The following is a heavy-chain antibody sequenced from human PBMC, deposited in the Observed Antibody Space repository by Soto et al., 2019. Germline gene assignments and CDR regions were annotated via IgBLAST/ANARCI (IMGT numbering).Heavy chain of an antibody. J-gene: IGHJ5*02. V-gene: IGHV1-69*01. CDR2: IIPIFGTA. Sequence: VQLVQSGAEVKKPGSSVKVSCKASGGTFSSYAISWVRQAPGQGLEWMGGIIPIFGTANYAQKFQGRVTITADESTSTAYMELSSLRSEDTAVYYCARDLPRDCSGGSCYFNWFDPWGQGTLVTVSS. CDR1: GGTFSSYA. D-gene: IGHD2-15*01. CDR3: ARDLPRDCSGGSCYFNWFDP.